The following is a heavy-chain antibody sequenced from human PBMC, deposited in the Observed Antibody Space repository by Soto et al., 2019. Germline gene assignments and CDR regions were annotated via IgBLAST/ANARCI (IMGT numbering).Heavy chain of an antibody. J-gene: IGHJ3*02. V-gene: IGHV1-24*01. CDR1: GKTFTGHQ. CDR2: FVTEDSET. Sequence: SLKGSGDASGKTFTGHQLRRGRQAPVKGLEWMGGFVTEDSETIYAQKLQGRVPMTEDTSTVTAYMELSRLRSEDTAVYYCARTVTGGNGFVVVVPQNSNYAGIDAFDIWGQGTMV. CDR3: ARTVTGGNGFVVVVPQNSNYAGIDAFDI. D-gene: IGHD2-2*01.